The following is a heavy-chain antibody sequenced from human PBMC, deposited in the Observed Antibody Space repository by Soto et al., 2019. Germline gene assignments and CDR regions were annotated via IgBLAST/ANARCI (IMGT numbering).Heavy chain of an antibody. D-gene: IGHD3-22*01. CDR1: GGSISSYY. J-gene: IGHJ3*02. CDR2: TYYSGST. V-gene: IGHV4-59*01. CDR3: ARTYDGSGPNSGGYGFDI. Sequence: SETLSLTCSVSGGSISSYYWSWIRQPPGKGLEWIAYTYYSGSTSYNPSLKSRVSISLDTSKNQFSLKLSSVTAADTAVYYCARTYDGSGPNSGGYGFDIWGQGTMVTVSS.